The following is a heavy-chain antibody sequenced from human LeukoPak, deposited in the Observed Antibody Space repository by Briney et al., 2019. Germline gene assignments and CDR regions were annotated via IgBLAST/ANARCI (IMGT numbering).Heavy chain of an antibody. V-gene: IGHV3-74*01. J-gene: IGHJ6*02. CDR3: ARDAVDTANAV. Sequence: GGSLRLFCAASGFTFTTYWMHWVPQAPGKGLVGVSNINKDGSITSHADSVKGRFTISRDNAKNTLYLQMNSLRAEDTAVYYCARDAVDTANAVWGQGTTVTVSS. CDR1: GFTFTTYW. D-gene: IGHD5-18*01. CDR2: INKDGSIT.